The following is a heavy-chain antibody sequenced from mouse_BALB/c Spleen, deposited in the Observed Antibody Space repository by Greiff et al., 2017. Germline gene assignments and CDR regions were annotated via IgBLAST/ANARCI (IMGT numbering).Heavy chain of an antibody. CDR2: ISSGSSTI. CDR3: ASGERRGRGYAMDY. Sequence: EVKLVESGGGLVQPGGSRKLSCAASGFTFSSFGMHWVRQAPEQGLEWVAYISSGSSTIYYADTVKGRFTISRDNPKNTLFLQMTSLRSEDTAMYYCASGERRGRGYAMDYWGQGTSVTVSS. J-gene: IGHJ4*01. D-gene: IGHD2-12*01. V-gene: IGHV5-17*02. CDR1: GFTFSSFG.